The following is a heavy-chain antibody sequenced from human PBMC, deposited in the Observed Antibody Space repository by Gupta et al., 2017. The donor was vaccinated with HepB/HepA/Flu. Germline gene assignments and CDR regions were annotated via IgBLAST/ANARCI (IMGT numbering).Heavy chain of an antibody. V-gene: IGHV3-30*18. CDR3: AKDGSYPFSIAARLSYFQH. Sequence: QVQLVESGGGVVQPGRSLSLSCAASGFPFSSSGLPWVRQAPGAGLEWVAVISYEGSNKYYADSVKGRFTISRDNSKNTLYLQMNSLRAEDTAVYYCAKDGSYPFSIAARLSYFQHWGQGTLVTVSS. CDR2: ISYEGSNK. J-gene: IGHJ1*01. D-gene: IGHD6-6*01. CDR1: GFPFSSSG.